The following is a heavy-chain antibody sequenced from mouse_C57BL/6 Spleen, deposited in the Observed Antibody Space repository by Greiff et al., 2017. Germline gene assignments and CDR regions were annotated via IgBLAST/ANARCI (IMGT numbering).Heavy chain of an antibody. CDR2: INPTNDNN. Sequence: VQLQQPGTELVKPGASVKLSCKASGYTFTSYWMHWVKQRPGQGLEWIGNINPTNDNNNYNEKFKSKATLTVDKSSSTAYMQLSSLTSEDSAVYYCTRGPGSSYWYFDVWGTGTTVTVSS. CDR1: GYTFTSYW. J-gene: IGHJ1*03. CDR3: TRGPGSSYWYFDV. V-gene: IGHV1-53*01. D-gene: IGHD1-1*01.